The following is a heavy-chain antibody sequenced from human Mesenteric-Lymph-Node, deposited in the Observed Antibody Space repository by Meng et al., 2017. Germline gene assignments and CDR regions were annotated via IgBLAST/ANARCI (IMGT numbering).Heavy chain of an antibody. J-gene: IGHJ5*02. CDR1: GFTFSSYA. CDR3: AQLSAIDDYGSGSYGCWFDP. D-gene: IGHD3-10*01. CDR2: ISGSGGST. V-gene: IGHV3-23*01. Sequence: GESLKISCAASGFTFSSYAMSWVRQAPGRELEWVSAISGSGGSTYYADSVKGRFTISRDNSKNTLYLQMISLRAEDTAVYYCAQLSAIDDYGSGSYGCWFDPWGQGTLVTVSS.